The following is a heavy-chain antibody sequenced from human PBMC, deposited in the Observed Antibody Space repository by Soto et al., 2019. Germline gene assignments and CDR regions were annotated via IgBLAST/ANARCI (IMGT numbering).Heavy chain of an antibody. Sequence: RRNWESQAPGKGLEWVSYITSGSNIIYYADSVKGRFTISRDNAENSLYLQMNSLRDEDTAVYYCARDRSSGCFDYWGQGALVTVSS. D-gene: IGHD6-25*01. CDR3: ARDRSSGCFDY. CDR1: R. CDR2: ITSGSNII. J-gene: IGHJ4*02. V-gene: IGHV3-48*02.